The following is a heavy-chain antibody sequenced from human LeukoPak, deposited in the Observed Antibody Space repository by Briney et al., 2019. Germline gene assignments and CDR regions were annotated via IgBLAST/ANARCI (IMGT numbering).Heavy chain of an antibody. CDR1: GFTFSSYA. J-gene: IGHJ4*02. CDR2: ISGSGGST. D-gene: IGHD3-22*01. CDR3: AKQQGYYYDSSGYAEFDY. Sequence: GGSLRLSCAASGFTFSSYAMSWVRQAPGKGLEWVSAISGSGGSTYYADSVKGRFTISRDNSKNTLYLQMNSLRAEDTAVYYCAKQQGYYYDSSGYAEFDYWGQGTLVTASS. V-gene: IGHV3-23*01.